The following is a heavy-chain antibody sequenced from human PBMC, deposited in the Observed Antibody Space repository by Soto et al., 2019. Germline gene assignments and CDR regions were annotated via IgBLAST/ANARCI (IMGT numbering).Heavy chain of an antibody. V-gene: IGHV5-51*01. D-gene: IGHD6-19*01. CDR2: IYPGDSET. CDR3: ARHIGVAVAGTRWYFDL. Sequence: LKISCEASGYKFTAYWIGWVRQMPGKGLEWMGIIYPGDSETRYSPSFQGQVTISVDKSNSTAYLQWNSLEASDTAIYYCARHIGVAVAGTRWYFDLWGRGTLVTVSS. CDR1: GYKFTAYW. J-gene: IGHJ2*01.